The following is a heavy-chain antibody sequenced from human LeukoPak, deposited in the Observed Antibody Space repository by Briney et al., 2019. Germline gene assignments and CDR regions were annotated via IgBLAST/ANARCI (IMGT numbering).Heavy chain of an antibody. CDR3: ARGTRGYSYGYAPSSYNWFDP. CDR1: GGSFSGYY. Sequence: PSETLSLTCAVYGGSFSGYYWSWIRQPPGKGLEWIGEINHSGSTNYNPSLKRRVTISVDTSKNHLSLKLSSVAAADTAVYYCARGTRGYSYGYAPSSYNWFDPWGQGTLVTVSS. J-gene: IGHJ5*02. D-gene: IGHD5-18*01. CDR2: INHSGST. V-gene: IGHV4-34*01.